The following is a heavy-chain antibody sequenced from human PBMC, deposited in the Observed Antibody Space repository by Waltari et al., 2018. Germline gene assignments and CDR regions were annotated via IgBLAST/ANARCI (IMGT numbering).Heavy chain of an antibody. Sequence: QVQLQESGPGLVKPSQTLSLTCTVSGGSISSGGDYSSWIRQHPGKGLEWIGYIYYSGSTYYNPSLKSRVTISVDTSKNQFSLKLSSVTAADTAVYYCARTSYYYGSGSHYNDYYYYMDVWGKGTTVTVSS. CDR2: IYYSGST. J-gene: IGHJ6*03. CDR1: GGSISSGGDY. CDR3: ARTSYYYGSGSHYNDYYYYMDV. D-gene: IGHD3-10*01. V-gene: IGHV4-31*03.